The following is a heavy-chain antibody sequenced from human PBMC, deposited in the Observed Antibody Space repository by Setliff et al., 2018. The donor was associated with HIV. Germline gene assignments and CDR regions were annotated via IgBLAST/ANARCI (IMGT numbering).Heavy chain of an antibody. V-gene: IGHV4-59*01. J-gene: IGHJ4*02. CDR3: ARVRGSSYFGTFDY. CDR2: IYYIGNT. D-gene: IGHD1-26*01. CDR1: GGSINSYY. Sequence: SETLSLTCAVSGGSINSYYWSWIRQPPGKGLEWIGYIYYIGNTNYNPSLKSRVTISVDTSKNQLSLKLSSVTAADTAVYYCARVRGSSYFGTFDYWGQGALVTVSS.